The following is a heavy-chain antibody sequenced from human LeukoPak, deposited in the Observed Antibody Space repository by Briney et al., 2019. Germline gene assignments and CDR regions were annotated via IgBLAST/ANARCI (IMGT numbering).Heavy chain of an antibody. CDR2: VNAGNGNT. D-gene: IGHD6-13*01. CDR3: TRLGTAGTFDY. CDR1: GYMFTSFP. V-gene: IGHV1-3*01. Sequence: ASVKVSCKASGYMFTSFPVHWVRQAPGQRLEWMGWVNAGNGNTRYSQKFQDRATITRDTSANTAYMELSSLRSEDTAVYYCTRLGTAGTFDYWGQGTLVAVSS. J-gene: IGHJ4*02.